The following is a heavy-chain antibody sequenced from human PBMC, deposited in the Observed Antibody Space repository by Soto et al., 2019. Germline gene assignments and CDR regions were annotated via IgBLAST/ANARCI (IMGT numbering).Heavy chain of an antibody. J-gene: IGHJ6*03. CDR3: ARHGLGYCSSTSCTYYYYYYMDV. V-gene: IGHV4-59*08. CDR1: GGSISSYY. D-gene: IGHD2-2*01. CDR2: IYYSGST. Sequence: SETLSLTCTVSGGSISSYYLSWIRQPPGKGLEWIGYIYYSGSTNYNPSLKSRVTISVDTSKNQFSLKLSSVTAADTAVYYCARHGLGYCSSTSCTYYYYYYMDVLGKGTTVTVSS.